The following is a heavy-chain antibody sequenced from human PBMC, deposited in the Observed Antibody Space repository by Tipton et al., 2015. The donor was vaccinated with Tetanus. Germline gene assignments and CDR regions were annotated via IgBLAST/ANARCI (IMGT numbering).Heavy chain of an antibody. CDR1: GYNFSYYS. CDR3: ARRRSAVLSGGYHWYFDL. D-gene: IGHD2-15*01. Sequence: GPEVKKPGESLKISCQGSGYNFSYYSIGWVRQIPGKGLEWMGIINPADSQATYGPPFQGQVTILGDKSISTAFLQWSSLKASDTAFYYCARRRSAVLSGGYHWYFDLWGRGTLVTVSS. CDR2: INPADSQA. V-gene: IGHV5-51*01. J-gene: IGHJ2*01.